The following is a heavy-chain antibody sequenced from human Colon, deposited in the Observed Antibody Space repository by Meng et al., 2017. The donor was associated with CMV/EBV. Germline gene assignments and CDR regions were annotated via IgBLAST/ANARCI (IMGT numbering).Heavy chain of an antibody. CDR3: ARAQLSPLRRGYYYGMDV. Sequence: ASVKVSCKASGYTFTSYDINWVRQATGQGLEWMGWMNPNSGNTGYAQKFQGRVTITRNTSISTAYMELSSLRSEDTAVYYCARAQLSPLRRGYYYGMDVWGQGTTVTVSS. J-gene: IGHJ6*02. D-gene: IGHD4-17*01. CDR1: GYTFTSYD. CDR2: MNPNSGNT. V-gene: IGHV1-8*03.